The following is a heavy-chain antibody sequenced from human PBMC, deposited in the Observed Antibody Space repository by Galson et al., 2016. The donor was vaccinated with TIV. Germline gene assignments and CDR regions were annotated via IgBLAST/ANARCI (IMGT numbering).Heavy chain of an antibody. V-gene: IGHV1-18*01. CDR2: ISAYNGNT. Sequence: PGQGLEWMGWISAYNGNTNYAQKLQGRITMTTDTSTSTAYMDLRSLRSDDTAVYYCARVILAADDAFDIWGQGTMVTVSS. CDR3: ARVILAADDAFDI. J-gene: IGHJ3*02. D-gene: IGHD6-13*01.